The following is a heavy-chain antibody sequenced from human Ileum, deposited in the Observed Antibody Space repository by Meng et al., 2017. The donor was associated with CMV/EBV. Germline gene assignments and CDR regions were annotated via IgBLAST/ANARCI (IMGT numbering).Heavy chain of an antibody. J-gene: IGHJ4*02. D-gene: IGHD6-13*01. CDR2: ISGSGGSS. Sequence: GGSLRLSCAASGFTFNSYAMSWVRQAPGKGLEWVSAISGSGGSSYYADSVKGRFTISRDNSKNTLYLQLNTLRAEDTAVYYCAKGGVYSNSWGDYWGQGTLVTVSS. CDR1: GFTFNSYA. V-gene: IGHV3-23*01. CDR3: AKGGVYSNSWGDY.